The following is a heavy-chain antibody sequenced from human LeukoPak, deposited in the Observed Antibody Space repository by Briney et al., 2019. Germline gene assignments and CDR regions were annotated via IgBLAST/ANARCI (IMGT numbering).Heavy chain of an antibody. V-gene: IGHV3-53*01. CDR3: ATLGYCSSTSCYGLRDAFDI. J-gene: IGHJ3*02. CDR1: GVTVSSDY. D-gene: IGHD2-2*01. Sequence: PGGSLRLSCAASGVTVSSDYMSWVRQAPGKGLEGVSVIYSGGSTYYADSVKGRFTISRDNSKNTLYLQMNSLRAEDTAVYYCATLGYCSSTSCYGLRDAFDIWGQGTMVTVSS. CDR2: IYSGGST.